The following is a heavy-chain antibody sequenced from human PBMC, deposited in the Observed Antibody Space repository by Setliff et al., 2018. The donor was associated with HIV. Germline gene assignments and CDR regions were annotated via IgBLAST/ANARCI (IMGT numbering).Heavy chain of an antibody. CDR3: ARARALTRGGKAYYFDY. CDR2: IFYSGST. CDR1: GGSISSGGYY. V-gene: IGHV4-31*03. D-gene: IGHD3-10*01. Sequence: PSETLSLTCTVSGGSISSGGYYWSWIRQHPGKGLEWIGYIFYSGSTYYNPSLKSRVTISVDTSKNLFSLKLTSVSAADTAVYYCARARALTRGGKAYYFDYWGQGTLVTSPQ. J-gene: IGHJ4*02.